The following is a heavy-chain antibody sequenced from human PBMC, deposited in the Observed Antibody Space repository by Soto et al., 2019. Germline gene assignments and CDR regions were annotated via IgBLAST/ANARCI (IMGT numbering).Heavy chain of an antibody. CDR3: ARQEPITYYMDV. Sequence: SETLSLTCSFSGGSISSGGYYWSWIRQHPGKGLEWIGYIYYSGSTYYNPSLKSRVTISVDTSKNQFSLKLSSVTAADTAVYYCARQEPITYYMDVWGKGTTVTVSS. V-gene: IGHV4-31*03. J-gene: IGHJ6*03. CDR2: IYYSGST. CDR1: GGSISSGGYY. D-gene: IGHD1-20*01.